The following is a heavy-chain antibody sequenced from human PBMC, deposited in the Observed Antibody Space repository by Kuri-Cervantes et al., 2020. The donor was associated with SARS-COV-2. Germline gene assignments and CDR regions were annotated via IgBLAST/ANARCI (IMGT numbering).Heavy chain of an antibody. J-gene: IGHJ6*02. CDR1: GGSISSSSYY. CDR2: IYYSGST. V-gene: IGHV4-39*01. D-gene: IGHD2-2*02. CDR3: AITGRIVVVPAAIVGYYYYGMDV. Sequence: GSLRLSCTVSGGSISSSSYYWGWIRQPPGKGLEWIGSIYYSGSTYYNPSLKSRVTISVDTSKNQFSLKLSSVTAADTAVYYCAITGRIVVVPAAIVGYYYYGMDVWGQGTTVTVSS.